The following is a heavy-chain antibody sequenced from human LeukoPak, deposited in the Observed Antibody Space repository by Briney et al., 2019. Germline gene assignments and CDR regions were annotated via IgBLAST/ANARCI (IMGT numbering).Heavy chain of an antibody. CDR2: INHSGST. CDR3: ARGPIVMDVWGSYRSFDY. Sequence: SETLSLTCAVYGGSFSGYYWSWIRQPPGKGLEWIGEINHSGSTNYNPSLKSRVTISVDTSKNQFSLKLSSVTAADTAVYYCARGPIVMDVWGSYRSFDYWGQGTLVTVSS. CDR1: GGSFSGYY. V-gene: IGHV4-34*01. J-gene: IGHJ4*02. D-gene: IGHD3-16*02.